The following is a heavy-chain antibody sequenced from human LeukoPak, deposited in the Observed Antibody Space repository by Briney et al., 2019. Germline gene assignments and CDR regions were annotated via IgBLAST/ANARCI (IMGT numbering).Heavy chain of an antibody. CDR2: ISWNSGSI. J-gene: IGHJ4*02. CDR1: GFTFDDYA. CDR3: ARGSRFTDY. V-gene: IGHV3-9*01. D-gene: IGHD3-10*01. Sequence: GGSLRLSCAASGFTFDDYATHWVRQAPGKGLEWVSGISWNSGSIGYADSVKGRFTISRDNAKNSLYLQMNSLRAEDTAVYYCARGSRFTDYWGQGTLVTVSS.